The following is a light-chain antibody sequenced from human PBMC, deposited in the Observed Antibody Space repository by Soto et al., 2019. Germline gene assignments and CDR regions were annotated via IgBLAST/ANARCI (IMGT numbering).Light chain of an antibody. V-gene: IGKV1-5*03. CDR2: TAS. J-gene: IGKJ1*01. CDR3: QQYNIYPWT. CDR1: QNIINY. Sequence: DIQMTQSPSTLSASVGDRVTITCRASQNIINYLAWYQQKPGKAPKLLIYTASSLQTGVPARFSGSGSGTEFTLTVSSLQPDDVGTYYCQQYNIYPWTFGQGTKVEIK.